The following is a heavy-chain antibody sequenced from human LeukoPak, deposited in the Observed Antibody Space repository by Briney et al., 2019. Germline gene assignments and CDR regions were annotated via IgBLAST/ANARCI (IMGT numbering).Heavy chain of an antibody. V-gene: IGHV3-23*01. Sequence: PGGSLRLSCAASGFTFSSYAMSWVRQAPGKGLEWVSAISGSGGSTYYADSVKGRFTISRGNSKNTLYLQMNSLRAEGTAVYYCAKVNFGYSYGYWGQGTLVTVSS. D-gene: IGHD5-18*01. J-gene: IGHJ4*02. CDR1: GFTFSSYA. CDR3: AKVNFGYSYGY. CDR2: ISGSGGST.